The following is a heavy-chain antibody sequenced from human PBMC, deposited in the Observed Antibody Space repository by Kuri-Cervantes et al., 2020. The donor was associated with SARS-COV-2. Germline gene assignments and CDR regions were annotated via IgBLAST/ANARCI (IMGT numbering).Heavy chain of an antibody. CDR1: GYSFTSYW. CDR3: ATQLGGVEYSSSGSGAFDI. Sequence: GESLKISCKGSGYSFTSYWIGWVRQMPGKGLEWMGIIYPGDSDTRYSPSFQGQVTISADKSISTAYLQWSSLKASDTAMYYCATQLGGVEYSSSGSGAFDIWGQGKMVTVSS. J-gene: IGHJ3*02. V-gene: IGHV5-51*01. CDR2: IYPGDSDT. D-gene: IGHD6-6*01.